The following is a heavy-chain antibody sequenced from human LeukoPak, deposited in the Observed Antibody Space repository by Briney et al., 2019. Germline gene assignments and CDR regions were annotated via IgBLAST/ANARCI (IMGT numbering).Heavy chain of an antibody. Sequence: PGGSLRLSCAASGFTFTNYAMSWVRQAPGKELEWVSAISGSDGSTYFADSVKGRFTISRDNAKNSLYLQMNSLRAEDMAVYYCARDAGTISSPLDYWGQGTLVTVSS. J-gene: IGHJ4*02. D-gene: IGHD4/OR15-4a*01. CDR1: GFTFTNYA. CDR2: ISGSDGST. CDR3: ARDAGTISSPLDY. V-gene: IGHV3-23*01.